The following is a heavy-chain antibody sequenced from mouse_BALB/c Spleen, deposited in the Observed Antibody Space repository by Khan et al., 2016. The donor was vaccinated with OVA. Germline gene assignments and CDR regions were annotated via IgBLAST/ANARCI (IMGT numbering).Heavy chain of an antibody. D-gene: IGHD2-14*01. J-gene: IGHJ2*01. CDR1: GSTFTSYG. CDR2: IYPGNGYT. Sequence: VRLQQSGAELGRPGSSVKLSCKTSGSTFTSYGIKWVKQRPGQGLEWIGYIYPGNGYTEYNERFQGKAILTSDTSSSTAYMQLRSLTSEDSAMXFCTTAYYRYYFDYWGQGTILTVSS. CDR3: TTAYYRYYFDY. V-gene: IGHV1S134*01.